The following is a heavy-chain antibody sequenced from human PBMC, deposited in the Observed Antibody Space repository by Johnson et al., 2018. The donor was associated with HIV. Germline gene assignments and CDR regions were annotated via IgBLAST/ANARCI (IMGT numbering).Heavy chain of an antibody. D-gene: IGHD3/OR15-3a*01. J-gene: IGHJ3*01. CDR1: GFAFSNYG. CDR3: AKDKFMFLDNPVDAFDV. Sequence: QAQLVESGGGVVQPGRSLRLSCAASGFAFSNYGMHWVRQAPGKGLEWVAVISFDGSHKYYTDSVKGLSTISRDNSNNTLYLHMNSLRPDDTGVYYCAKDKFMFLDNPVDAFDVWGQGTMVTFSS. V-gene: IGHV3-30*18. CDR2: ISFDGSHK.